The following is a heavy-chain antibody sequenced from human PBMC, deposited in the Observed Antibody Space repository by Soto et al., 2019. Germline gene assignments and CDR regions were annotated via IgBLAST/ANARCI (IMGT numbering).Heavy chain of an antibody. V-gene: IGHV3-30-3*01. J-gene: IGHJ5*02. CDR3: ARDMYSSDSFVKWFEP. Sequence: QVRLVESGGGVVQPGRSLRLSCTASGFSFSRYAMYWFRQPPGKGLDWVAVISHDGINKHYADSVKGRVTVSRDNSNHSLDLQLNSLRVEDTAMYYCARDMYSSDSFVKWFEPWGQGTLVTVSS. CDR2: ISHDGINK. D-gene: IGHD6-19*01. CDR1: GFSFSRYA.